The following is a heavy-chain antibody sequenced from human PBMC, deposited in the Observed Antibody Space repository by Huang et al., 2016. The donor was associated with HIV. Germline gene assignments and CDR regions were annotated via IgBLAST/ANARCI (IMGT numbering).Heavy chain of an antibody. CDR3: AKDRGIRGVVPPGTFDY. CDR1: RFTFNAYA. Sequence: QVQLVESGGGVVQPGGSLTLSCATSRFTFNAYAMHWVRQAPGKGVEWGAFIHLDGSNKYYLDSVKGRFTISRDNSKNTLYLHMNSLRPEDTAVYYCAKDRGIRGVVPPGTFDYWGQGTLVTVSS. J-gene: IGHJ4*02. CDR2: IHLDGSNK. D-gene: IGHD3-10*01. V-gene: IGHV3-30*02.